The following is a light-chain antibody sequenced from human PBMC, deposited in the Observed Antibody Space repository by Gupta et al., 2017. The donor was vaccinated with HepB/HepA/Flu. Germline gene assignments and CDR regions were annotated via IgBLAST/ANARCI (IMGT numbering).Light chain of an antibody. V-gene: IGKV3-15*01. CDR3: QQYHNWHPLT. Sequence: EIVMTQSPDTLSVSPGETATLSCRASQDVSDKLAWYQQRPGQAPRLLMYGASTRAVGFPASFSGSGSGTEFTLTITGLQSQASAVYSGQQYHNWHPLTFGQGTRLEIK. CDR1: QDVSDK. J-gene: IGKJ5*01. CDR2: GAS.